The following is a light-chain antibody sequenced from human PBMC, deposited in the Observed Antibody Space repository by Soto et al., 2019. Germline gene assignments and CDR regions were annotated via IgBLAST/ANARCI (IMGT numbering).Light chain of an antibody. Sequence: QSVLTQPPSVSAAPGQTVTISCSGSSSNIENNYVSWYQQLLGTAPKLLIYDNNKRPSGIPDRFSGSKSGTSATLGITGLQTGDEADYYCGTWDSSLSAGVFGGGTKLTVL. J-gene: IGLJ2*01. CDR2: DNN. CDR3: GTWDSSLSAGV. V-gene: IGLV1-51*01. CDR1: SSNIENNY.